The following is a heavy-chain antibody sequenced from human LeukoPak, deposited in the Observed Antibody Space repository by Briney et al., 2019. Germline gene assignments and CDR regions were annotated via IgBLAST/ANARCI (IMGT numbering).Heavy chain of an antibody. CDR2: IYYSGST. CDR3: ASPLTIYGDYGY. CDR1: GGSISSYY. Sequence: PSETLSLTCTVSGGSISSYYWSWIRQPPGKGLEWIGSIYYSGSTYYNPSLKSRVTISVDTSKNQFSLKLSSVTAADTAVYYCASPLTIYGDYGYWGQGALVTLSS. D-gene: IGHD4-17*01. J-gene: IGHJ4*02. V-gene: IGHV4-39*01.